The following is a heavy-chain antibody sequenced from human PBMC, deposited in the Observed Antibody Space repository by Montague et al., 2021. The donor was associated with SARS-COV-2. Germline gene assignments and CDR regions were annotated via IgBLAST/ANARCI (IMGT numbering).Heavy chain of an antibody. J-gene: IGHJ6*02. D-gene: IGHD3-3*01. Sequence: CAISGDSVSRDSVAWNWIRQSPSRGLEWLGRTYYRSEWYMDYALSLNSRMTINPNTSKNEFSLHLNSVTPDDTAVYYCARVEYYGFWSGQYDTRYYFYGMDVWGQGTTVTVSS. V-gene: IGHV6-1*01. CDR1: GDSVSRDSVA. CDR3: ARVEYYGFWSGQYDTRYYFYGMDV. CDR2: TYYRSEWYM.